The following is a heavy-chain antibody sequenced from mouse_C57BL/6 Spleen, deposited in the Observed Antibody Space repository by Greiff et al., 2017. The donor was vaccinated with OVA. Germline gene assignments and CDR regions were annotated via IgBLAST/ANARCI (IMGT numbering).Heavy chain of an antibody. J-gene: IGHJ4*01. V-gene: IGHV1-50*01. Sequence: QVQLQQPGAELVKPGASVKLSCKASGYTFTSYWMQWVKQRPGQGLEWIGEIDPSDSYTNYNQKFKGKATLTVDTSSSTAYMQLSSLTSEDSAVYYCARAYYDVDYWGQGTSVTVSS. CDR2: IDPSDSYT. CDR3: ARAYYDVDY. CDR1: GYTFTSYW.